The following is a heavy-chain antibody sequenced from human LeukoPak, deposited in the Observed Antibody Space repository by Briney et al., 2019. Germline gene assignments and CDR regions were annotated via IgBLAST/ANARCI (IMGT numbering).Heavy chain of an antibody. Sequence: SETLSLTCTVSGGSISGYYWSCIRQPPGKGLEWIGYIYHSGSTNYNPSLKSRVTISLDTSKNQFSLKLSSVSAADTAVYYCARDGGATAYFDYWGQGTLVTVSS. CDR2: IYHSGST. CDR1: GGSISGYY. V-gene: IGHV4-59*01. J-gene: IGHJ4*02. D-gene: IGHD1-26*01. CDR3: ARDGGATAYFDY.